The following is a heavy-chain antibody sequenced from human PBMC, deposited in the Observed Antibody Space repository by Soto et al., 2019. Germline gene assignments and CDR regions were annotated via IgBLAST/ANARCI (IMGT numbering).Heavy chain of an antibody. D-gene: IGHD2-15*01. CDR2: ISGSGGST. V-gene: IGHV3-23*01. J-gene: IGHJ5*02. Sequence: GGSLRLSCAASGFTFSSYAMSWVRQAPGKGLEWVSAISGSGGSTYYADSVKGRFTISRDNSKNTLYLQMNSLRAEDTAVYYCAKRSRYRSGGSCYSWFDPWGQGTLVTVSS. CDR1: GFTFSSYA. CDR3: AKRSRYRSGGSCYSWFDP.